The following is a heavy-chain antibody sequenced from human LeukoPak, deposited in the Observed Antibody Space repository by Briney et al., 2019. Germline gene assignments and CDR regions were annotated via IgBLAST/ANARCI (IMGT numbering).Heavy chain of an antibody. CDR1: GGSISSYY. J-gene: IGHJ5*02. D-gene: IGHD6-13*01. CDR3: ARGGQRRYSSSLNWFDL. CDR2: IYTSGST. V-gene: IGHV4-4*07. Sequence: PSETLSLTCTVSGGSISSYYWSWIRQPPGKGLEWIGRIYTSGSTNYNPSLKSRVTMSVDTSKNQFSLKLSSVTAADTAVYYCARGGQRRYSSSLNWFDLWGQGTLVTVSS.